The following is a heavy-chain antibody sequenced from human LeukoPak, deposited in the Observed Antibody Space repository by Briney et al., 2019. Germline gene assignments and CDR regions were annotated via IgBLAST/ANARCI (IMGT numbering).Heavy chain of an antibody. CDR1: GYSINSGYY. CDR2: IYYSGST. J-gene: IGHJ6*03. CDR3: ARVGLWLNYYYYMDV. D-gene: IGHD5-18*01. V-gene: IGHV4-38-2*02. Sequence: KASETLSLTCTVSGYSINSGYYWGWIRQPPGKGLEWIGSIYYSGSTYYNPSLKSRVTISVDKSKNQFSLKLSSVTAADTAVYYCARVGLWLNYYYYMDVWGKGTTVTVSS.